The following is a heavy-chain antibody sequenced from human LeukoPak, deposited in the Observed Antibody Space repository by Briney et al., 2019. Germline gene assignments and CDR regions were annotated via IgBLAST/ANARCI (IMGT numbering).Heavy chain of an antibody. V-gene: IGHV3-30*02. D-gene: IGHD3-3*01. Sequence: GGSLRLSCAASGFTFSIYGMHWVRQAPGKGLEWVTFILYDGSNKYYADSVKGRFTISRDNSKNTLYLQMNSLRAEDTAVYYCARGYITIFGVVIIVGAYDYWGQGTLVTVSS. CDR1: GFTFSIYG. CDR3: ARGYITIFGVVIIVGAYDY. J-gene: IGHJ4*02. CDR2: ILYDGSNK.